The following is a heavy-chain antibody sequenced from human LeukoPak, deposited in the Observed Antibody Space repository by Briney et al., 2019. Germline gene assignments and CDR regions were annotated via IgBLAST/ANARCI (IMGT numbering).Heavy chain of an antibody. CDR3: ARSITSAGAF. Sequence: GGSLRLACLGAGFTFSDHWMSWVRQAPGKGLEWVAAIRPDGSETFHGDSVRGRFTISRDNAGNSLYLQMNYLGVEDTAIYYCARSITSAGAFWGQGILVTVSS. CDR2: IRPDGSET. D-gene: IGHD1-20*01. CDR1: GFTFSDHW. V-gene: IGHV3-7*01. J-gene: IGHJ4*02.